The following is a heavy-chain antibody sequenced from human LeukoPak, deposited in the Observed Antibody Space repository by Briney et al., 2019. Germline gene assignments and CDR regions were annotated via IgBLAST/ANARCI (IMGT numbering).Heavy chain of an antibody. V-gene: IGHV3-49*04. Sequence: PGRSVRLSCTASGFTFGDYAMSWVRQAPGKGLEWVGFIRGKAYGGTTEYAASVKGRFTISRDDSKSIAYLQMNSLKTEDTAVYYCTRDKSTMVRGVIKDYYYYYMDVWGKGTTVTVSS. D-gene: IGHD3-10*01. CDR3: TRDKSTMVRGVIKDYYYYYMDV. CDR1: GFTFGDYA. J-gene: IGHJ6*03. CDR2: IRGKAYGGTT.